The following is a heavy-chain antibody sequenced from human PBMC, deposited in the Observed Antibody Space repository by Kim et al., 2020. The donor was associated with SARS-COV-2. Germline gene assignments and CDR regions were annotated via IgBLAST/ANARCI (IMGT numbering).Heavy chain of an antibody. J-gene: IGHJ6*02. CDR1: GGTFSSYA. CDR2: IIPIFGTA. V-gene: IGHV1-69*13. Sequence: SVKVSCKASGGTFSSYAISWVRQAPGQGLEWMGGIIPIFGTANYAQKFQGRVTITADESTSTAYMELSSLRSEDTAVYYCARDTRNYDFWSALPKYYYYYGMDVWGQGTTVTVSS. CDR3: ARDTRNYDFWSALPKYYYYYGMDV. D-gene: IGHD3-3*01.